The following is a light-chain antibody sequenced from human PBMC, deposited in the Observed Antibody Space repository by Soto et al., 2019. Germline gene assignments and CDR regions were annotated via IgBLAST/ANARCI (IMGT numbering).Light chain of an antibody. CDR2: GAS. V-gene: IGKV3-15*01. J-gene: IGKJ1*01. CDR1: QSVSSN. CDR3: QHYKNWPPWT. Sequence: EILMTQSPATLSVSPGERATLSCRASQSVSSNVAWYQQKHGQAPRLLIYGASTRATGIPARFSGSGSGTEFTLPISSLQSEDFEVYYCQHYKNWPPWTFGQGTKVEIK.